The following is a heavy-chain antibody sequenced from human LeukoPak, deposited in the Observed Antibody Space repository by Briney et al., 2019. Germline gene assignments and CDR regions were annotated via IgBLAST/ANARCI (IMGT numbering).Heavy chain of an antibody. J-gene: IGHJ5*02. D-gene: IGHD2-2*01. V-gene: IGHV4-31*03. CDR3: ARRAPFSNWFDP. CDR2: IYFSGST. Sequence: SETLSLTCTVSGASITNDDYYWSWIRQHPGKGLEWIGYIYFSGSTYYNPTLKSRASVSVDASKSQFSLRLTSVTAADTAVYYCARRAPFSNWFDPWGQGTLVIVSS. CDR1: GASITNDDYY.